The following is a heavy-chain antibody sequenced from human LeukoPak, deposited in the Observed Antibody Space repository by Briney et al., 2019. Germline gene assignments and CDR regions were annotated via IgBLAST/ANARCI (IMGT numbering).Heavy chain of an antibody. V-gene: IGHV1-2*04. J-gene: IGHJ6*02. CDR3: AREGRLVPSSSWYRSNYYYGMDV. CDR2: INPNSGGT. CDR1: GYTFTGYY. D-gene: IGHD6-13*01. Sequence: ASVKVSCKAPGYTFTGYYMHWVRQAPGQGLEWMGWINPNSGGTNYAQKFQGWVTMTRDTSISTAYMELSRLRSDDTAVYYCAREGRLVPSSSWYRSNYYYGMDVWGQGTTVTVSS.